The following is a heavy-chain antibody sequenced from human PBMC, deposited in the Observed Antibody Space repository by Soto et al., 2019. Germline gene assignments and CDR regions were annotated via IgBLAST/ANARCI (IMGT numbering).Heavy chain of an antibody. J-gene: IGHJ4*02. CDR3: ARAAYYYDSSGYPPFGSFDY. V-gene: IGHV1-69*13. D-gene: IGHD3-22*01. Sequence: SVKVSCKASGGTFSSYAISWVRQAPGQGLEWMGGIIPIFGTANYAQKFQGRVTITADESTSTAYMELSSLRSEDTAVYYCARAAYYYDSSGYPPFGSFDYWGQGTLVTVSS. CDR2: IIPIFGTA. CDR1: GGTFSSYA.